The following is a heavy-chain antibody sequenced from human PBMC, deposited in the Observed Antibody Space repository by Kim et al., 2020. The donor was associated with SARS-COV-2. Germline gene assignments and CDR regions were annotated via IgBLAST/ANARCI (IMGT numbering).Heavy chain of an antibody. Sequence: SETLSLTCTVSGGSISSYYWSWIRQPPGKGLEWIGYIYYSGSTNYNPSLKSRVTISVDTSKNQFSLKLSSVTAADTAVYYCARAGHYGDYYFDYWGQGTLVTVSS. J-gene: IGHJ4*02. CDR1: GGSISSYY. V-gene: IGHV4-59*13. CDR2: IYYSGST. CDR3: ARAGHYGDYYFDY. D-gene: IGHD4-17*01.